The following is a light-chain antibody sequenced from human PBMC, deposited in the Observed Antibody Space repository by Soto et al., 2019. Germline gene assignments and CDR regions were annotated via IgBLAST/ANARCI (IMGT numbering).Light chain of an antibody. CDR1: QSVSTY. V-gene: IGKV1-39*01. CDR2: GAS. J-gene: IGKJ4*01. Sequence: DVQMTQSPSSLSASVGDGVTITCRASQSVSTYLNWYQQKPGKAPKLLIYGASSLQSGIPSRFSGRGSGTDFTLTISSLQPEDFATYYCQQSYSTPVTFGGGTKVEIK. CDR3: QQSYSTPVT.